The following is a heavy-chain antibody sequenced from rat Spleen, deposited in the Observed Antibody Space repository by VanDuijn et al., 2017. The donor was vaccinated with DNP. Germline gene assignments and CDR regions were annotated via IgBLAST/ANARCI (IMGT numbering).Heavy chain of an antibody. CDR2: ISYDGVSI. CDR3: ATGYPELDY. V-gene: IGHV5-20*01. Sequence: EVQLVESGGGLVEPGRSLKLSCAASGFTFSDYYMAWVRQAPRKGLEWVASISYDGVSIHYRDSVKGRFTISRDNAKSSLYLQMDSLRSEDTATYYCATGYPELDYWGQGVMVTVSS. CDR1: GFTFSDYY. J-gene: IGHJ2*01. D-gene: IGHD1-4*01.